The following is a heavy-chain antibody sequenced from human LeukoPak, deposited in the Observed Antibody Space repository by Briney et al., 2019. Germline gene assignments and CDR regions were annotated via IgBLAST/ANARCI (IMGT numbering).Heavy chain of an antibody. V-gene: IGHV1-69*13. CDR3: AFLTSGSYYYFDY. J-gene: IGHJ4*02. D-gene: IGHD1-26*01. Sequence: EPSVNVSCTASGGTFSIYAISWVRHAPGQGLEWMEGIIPIFGTANYAQKFQGRVTITADESTSTAYMELSSLRSEDTAVYYCAFLTSGSYYYFDYWGQGTLVTVSS. CDR2: IIPIFGTA. CDR1: GGTFSIYA.